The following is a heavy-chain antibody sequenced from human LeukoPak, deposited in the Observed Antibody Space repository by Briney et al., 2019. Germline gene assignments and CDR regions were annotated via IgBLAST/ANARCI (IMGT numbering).Heavy chain of an antibody. Sequence: ASVKASCKASGYTFTGYYMHWVRQAPGQGLEWMGWINPNSGGTNYAQKFQGRVTMTRDTSISTAYMELSRLRSDDTAVYYCASLGNPYSSGWTIDYWGQGTLDTVSS. CDR2: INPNSGGT. J-gene: IGHJ4*02. D-gene: IGHD6-19*01. CDR3: ASLGNPYSSGWTIDY. CDR1: GYTFTGYY. V-gene: IGHV1-2*02.